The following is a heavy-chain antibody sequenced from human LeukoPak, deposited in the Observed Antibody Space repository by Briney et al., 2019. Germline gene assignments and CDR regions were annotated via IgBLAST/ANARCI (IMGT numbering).Heavy chain of an antibody. J-gene: IGHJ4*02. CDR1: GFTFSSYA. Sequence: GGSLRLSCAASGFTFSSYAMSWVRQAPGRGLEWVSGISGSGGSTYYADSVKGRFTISRDNSKNTLYLQMNSLRDEDTAVYYCARSGNYDYWGQGTLVTVSS. D-gene: IGHD1-1*01. V-gene: IGHV3-23*01. CDR3: ARSGNYDY. CDR2: ISGSGGST.